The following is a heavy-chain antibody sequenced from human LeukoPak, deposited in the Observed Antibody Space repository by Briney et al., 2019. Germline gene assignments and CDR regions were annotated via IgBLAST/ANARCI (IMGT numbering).Heavy chain of an antibody. CDR1: GFTFSSYA. CDR3: ARESSGRGVFDY. J-gene: IGHJ4*02. CDR2: ISYDGSNK. D-gene: IGHD6-19*01. V-gene: IGHV3-30*04. Sequence: PGRSLRLSCAASGFTFSSYAMHWVRQAPGKGLEWVAAISYDGSNKYYADSVKGRFTISRDTSKNTLYLQMNSLRAEDTTVYYCARESSGRGVFDYWGQGTLVTVSS.